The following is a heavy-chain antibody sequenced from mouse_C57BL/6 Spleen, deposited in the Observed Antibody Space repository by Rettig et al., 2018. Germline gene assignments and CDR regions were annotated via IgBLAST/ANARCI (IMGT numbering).Heavy chain of an antibody. CDR3: ARGGNSYYFDY. CDR1: GFSLTGYG. CDR2: IWSGGST. D-gene: IGHD2-1*01. V-gene: IGHV2-2*01. Sequence: CTVSGFSLTGYGVHWVRQSPGKGLEWLGVIWSGGSTDYNAAFISRLSISKDNSKSQVFFKMNSLQADDTAIYYCARGGNSYYFDYWGQGTTLTVSS. J-gene: IGHJ2*01.